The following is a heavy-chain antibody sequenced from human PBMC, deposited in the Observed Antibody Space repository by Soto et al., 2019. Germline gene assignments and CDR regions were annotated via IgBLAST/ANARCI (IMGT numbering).Heavy chain of an antibody. CDR3: AREAIRYFDWLPSGYWFDP. V-gene: IGHV4-34*01. CDR1: GGSLSGYY. J-gene: IGHJ5*02. D-gene: IGHD3-9*01. CDR2: INHSGST. Sequence: QVQLQQWGAGLLKPSETLSLTCAVYGGSLSGYYWSWIRQPPGKGLEWIGEINHSGSTNYNPSLKSRVTISVDTSKNQFSLKLSSVTAADTAVYYCAREAIRYFDWLPSGYWFDPWGQGTLVTVSS.